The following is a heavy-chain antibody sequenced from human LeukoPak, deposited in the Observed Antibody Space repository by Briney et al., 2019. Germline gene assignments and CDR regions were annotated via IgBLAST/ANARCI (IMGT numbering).Heavy chain of an antibody. Sequence: SETLSLTCAVYGGSFSGYYWSWIRQPPGKGLEWIGEINHSGSTNYNPSLKSRVTISVDTSKNQFSLKLSSVTAADTAVYYCARVPQGGARGLVAFDIWGQGTMVTVPS. CDR1: GGSFSGYY. CDR2: INHSGST. D-gene: IGHD3-16*01. J-gene: IGHJ3*02. V-gene: IGHV4-34*01. CDR3: ARVPQGGARGLVAFDI.